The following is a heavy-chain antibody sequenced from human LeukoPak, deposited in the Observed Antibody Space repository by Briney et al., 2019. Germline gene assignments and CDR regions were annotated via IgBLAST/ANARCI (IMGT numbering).Heavy chain of an antibody. CDR3: ATGYYSHYFDY. V-gene: IGHV5-51*01. CDR1: GYSFTSYW. CDR2: IYPGDSDT. D-gene: IGHD3-22*01. J-gene: IGHJ4*02. Sequence: GESLKISCKASGYSFTSYWIGWVRQMPGKGLEWMGIIYPGDSDTKYSPSFRGQVTISADKSISTAYLQWSSLKASDTAMYYCATGYYSHYFDYCGQGTLVTVSS.